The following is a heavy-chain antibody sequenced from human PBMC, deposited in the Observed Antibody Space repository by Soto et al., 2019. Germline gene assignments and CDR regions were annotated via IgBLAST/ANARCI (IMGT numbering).Heavy chain of an antibody. D-gene: IGHD2-8*01. CDR2: IIPILGIA. CDR1: GCTFSSYT. J-gene: IGHJ4*02. Sequence: GASVKVSCKASGCTFSSYTISWVRQAPGQGLEWMGRIIPILGIANYAQKFQGRVTITADKSTSTAYMELSSLRSEDTAVYYCAAGVKIVDAYFDYWGQGTLVTVSS. CDR3: AAGVKIVDAYFDY. V-gene: IGHV1-69*02.